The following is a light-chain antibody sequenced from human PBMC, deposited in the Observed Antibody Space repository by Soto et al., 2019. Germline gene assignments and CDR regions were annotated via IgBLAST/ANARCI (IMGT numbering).Light chain of an antibody. V-gene: IGKV1-27*01. CDR3: QKYNSAPRT. CDR1: QGISNY. CDR2: AAS. J-gene: IGKJ1*01. Sequence: DIQMTQSPSSLSASVGDRVTITCRARQGISNYLAWYQQKPGKVPKLLIYAASTLQSRVPSRFSGSGSGTDFTLTISSLQTEDVATYYCQKYNSAPRTFGQGTKVEIK.